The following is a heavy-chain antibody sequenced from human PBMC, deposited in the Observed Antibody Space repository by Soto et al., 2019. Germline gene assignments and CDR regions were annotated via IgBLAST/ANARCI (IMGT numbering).Heavy chain of an antibody. D-gene: IGHD3-10*01. J-gene: IGHJ4*02. CDR3: ARALITMVRGVIITGHFDY. CDR1: GGTFSSYT. V-gene: IGHV1-69*02. CDR2: IIPILGIA. Sequence: QVQLVQSGAEVKKPGSSVKVSCKASGGTFSSYTISWVRQAPGQGLEWMGRIIPILGIANYAQKFQGRVTITADKSTSTAYMELSSLRSEDTAVYYCARALITMVRGVIITGHFDYWGQGTLVTVSS.